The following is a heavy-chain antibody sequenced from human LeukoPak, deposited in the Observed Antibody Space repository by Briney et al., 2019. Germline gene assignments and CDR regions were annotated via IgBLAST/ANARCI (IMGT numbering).Heavy chain of an antibody. Sequence: SETLSLTCTVSGGSITNNYWAWIRQPPGKGLGWIGYTHDSGNSNYNPSLRSRVTISIDTSKNQFSLKLTSVTAADTAVYYCARDRSAAPADYWGQGTLVTVSS. D-gene: IGHD6-13*01. J-gene: IGHJ4*02. CDR1: GGSITNNY. CDR2: THDSGNS. CDR3: ARDRSAAPADY. V-gene: IGHV4-59*13.